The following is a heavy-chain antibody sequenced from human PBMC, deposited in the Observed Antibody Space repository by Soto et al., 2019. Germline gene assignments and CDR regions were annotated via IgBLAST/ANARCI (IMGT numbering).Heavy chain of an antibody. CDR2: IDHSDSRP. D-gene: IGHD3-9*01. V-gene: IGHV5-10-1*01. J-gene: IGHJ4*02. Sequence: PGESPKIPVEASGYLLPIYYISLVRQMPGKGLWGVGKIDHSDSRPMYRPSSRARITISVDKTINTAYLEWGKLKASDTGMYYCAGNDSYGGFDVWGQGTPVTV. CDR1: GYLLPIYY. CDR3: AGNDSYGGFDV.